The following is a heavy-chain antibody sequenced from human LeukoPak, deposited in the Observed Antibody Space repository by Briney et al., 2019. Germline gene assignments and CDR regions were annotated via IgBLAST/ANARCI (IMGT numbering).Heavy chain of an antibody. CDR1: GGSISNYY. D-gene: IGHD1-26*01. CDR2: IFTSGST. Sequence: SETLSLTCTVSGGSISNYYWIWIRQPAGKGLEWIGRIFTSGSTNYNPPLKSRVTMSVDTSKNQFSLRLTSVTAADTAVYYCARMGAGRFDFWGQGTLVTVSS. CDR3: ARMGAGRFDF. V-gene: IGHV4-4*07. J-gene: IGHJ4*02.